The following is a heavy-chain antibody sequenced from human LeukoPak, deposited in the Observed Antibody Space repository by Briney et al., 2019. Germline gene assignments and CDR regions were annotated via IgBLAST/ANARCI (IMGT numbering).Heavy chain of an antibody. CDR3: ARGSPDGITIFGVVTLNFDY. Sequence: SETLSLTCTVSGGSISSYYWSWIRQPPGKGLEWIGYIYYSGSTNYNPSLKSRVTISVDTSKNQFSLKLSSVTAADTAVYYCARGSPDGITIFGVVTLNFDYWGQGTLVTVSS. V-gene: IGHV4-59*01. CDR2: IYYSGST. D-gene: IGHD3-3*01. CDR1: GGSISSYY. J-gene: IGHJ4*02.